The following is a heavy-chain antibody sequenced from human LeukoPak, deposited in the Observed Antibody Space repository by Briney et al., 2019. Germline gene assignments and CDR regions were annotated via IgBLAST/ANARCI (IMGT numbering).Heavy chain of an antibody. CDR2: IIPIFGTA. J-gene: IGHJ3*02. CDR1: GGTFSNYA. Sequence: SVKVSCKASGGTFSNYAISWVRQAPGQGLEWMGGIIPIFGTANYAQKFQGRVTITADESTSTAYMELSSLRSEDTAVYYCASGYDSSGYYALNGAFDIWGQGTMVTVSS. D-gene: IGHD3-22*01. V-gene: IGHV1-69*01. CDR3: ASGYDSSGYYALNGAFDI.